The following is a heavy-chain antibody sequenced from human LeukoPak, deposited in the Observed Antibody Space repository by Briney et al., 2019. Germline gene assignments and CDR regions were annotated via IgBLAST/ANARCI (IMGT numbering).Heavy chain of an antibody. J-gene: IGHJ2*01. D-gene: IGHD2-21*02. CDR3: ARLLHGDNYWYFDL. CDR2: INSDGSST. CDR1: GFTFSSYW. V-gene: IGHV3-74*01. Sequence: GGSQRLSCAASGFTFSSYWMHWVRQAPGKGLVWVPRINSDGSSTSYADSVKGRFTISRDNAKNTLYLQMNSLRAEDTAVYYCARLLHGDNYWYFDLWGRGTLVTVSS.